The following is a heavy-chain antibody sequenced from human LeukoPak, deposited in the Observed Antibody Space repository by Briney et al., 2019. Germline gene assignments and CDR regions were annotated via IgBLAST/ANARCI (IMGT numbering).Heavy chain of an antibody. D-gene: IGHD1-26*01. CDR1: GFTVSSNY. J-gene: IGHJ4*02. CDR2: IYSGGST. CDR3: ARDLSGSYCFDY. V-gene: IGHV3-53*01. Sequence: GGSLRLSCAASGFTVSSNYMSWVRQAPGKGLEWVSVIYSGGSTYYADSVKGRFTISRDNSKNTLYLQMNSLRAEDTAVYYCARDLSGSYCFDYWGQGTLVTVSS.